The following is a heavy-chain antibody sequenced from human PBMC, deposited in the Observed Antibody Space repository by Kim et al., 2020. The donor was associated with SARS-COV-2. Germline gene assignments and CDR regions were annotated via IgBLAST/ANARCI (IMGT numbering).Heavy chain of an antibody. J-gene: IGHJ4*02. V-gene: IGHV3-23*01. D-gene: IGHD3-3*01. CDR3: AKGPNTIFGVVSFDY. Sequence: SMKGRCTISRDNAKNTRYLQMNSLRAEDTAVYYCAKGPNTIFGVVSFDYWGQGTLVTVSS.